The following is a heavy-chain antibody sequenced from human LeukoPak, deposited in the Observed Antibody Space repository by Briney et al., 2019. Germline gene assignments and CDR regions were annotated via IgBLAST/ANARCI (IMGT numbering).Heavy chain of an antibody. V-gene: IGHV3-30*18. J-gene: IGHJ4*02. D-gene: IGHD5-18*01. CDR3: AKDLRYSYEGYFDY. CDR2: ISYDGSNK. Sequence: PGGSLRLSCAASGFTFSSYAMHWVRQAPGKGLEWVAVISYDGSNKYYADSVKGRFTISRDNSKNTLYLQMNSLRAEDTAVYYCAKDLRYSYEGYFDYWGQGTLVTVSS. CDR1: GFTFSSYA.